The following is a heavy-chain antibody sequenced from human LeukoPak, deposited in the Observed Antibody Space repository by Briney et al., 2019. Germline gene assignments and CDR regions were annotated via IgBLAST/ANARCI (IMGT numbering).Heavy chain of an antibody. Sequence: SVKVSCKASRVTFNSCSISWVRQAPGHGLDWMGRIIPLLGIVNYAQKFQGKVTITADKSTNTAYMELSSLRSEDTAMYYCASSQGRYCSSTSCPGPFDYWGQGTLVTVSS. CDR3: ASSQGRYCSSTSCPGPFDY. CDR2: IIPLLGIV. CDR1: RVTFNSCS. J-gene: IGHJ4*02. D-gene: IGHD2-2*01. V-gene: IGHV1-69*02.